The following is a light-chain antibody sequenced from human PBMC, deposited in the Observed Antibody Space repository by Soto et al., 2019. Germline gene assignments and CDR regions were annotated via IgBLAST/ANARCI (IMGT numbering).Light chain of an antibody. CDR1: QGISSF. V-gene: IGKV1-9*01. CDR2: GAS. CDR3: QHLNTYPLT. Sequence: DIQLTQSPSFLSASVGDRVTITCRASQGISSFLAWYQQKPGKAPNLLISGASNLRTGAPSRFSGGGSGTEFTLTISSLQPEDFATYYCQHLNTYPLTFGGGTKVEI. J-gene: IGKJ4*01.